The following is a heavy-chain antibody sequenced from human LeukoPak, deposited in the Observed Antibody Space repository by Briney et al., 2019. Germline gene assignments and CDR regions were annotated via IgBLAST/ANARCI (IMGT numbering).Heavy chain of an antibody. V-gene: IGHV4-34*01. CDR2: INHSGST. CDR3: ARDQHPRPLFTVTRGGPAFDI. D-gene: IGHD4-17*01. J-gene: IGHJ3*02. CDR1: GGSFSGYY. Sequence: SETLSLTCAVYGGSFSGYYWSWIRQPPGKGLEWIGEINHSGSTNYNPSLRSRVTISVDTSKNQFSLKLSSVTAADTAVYYCARDQHPRPLFTVTRGGPAFDIWGQGTMVTVSS.